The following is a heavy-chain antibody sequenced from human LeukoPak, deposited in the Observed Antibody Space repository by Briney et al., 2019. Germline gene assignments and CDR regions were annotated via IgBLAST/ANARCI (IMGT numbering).Heavy chain of an antibody. Sequence: PGGSLRLSCAASGFTFSSYWMSWVRQAPGKGLEWVSTITGSGGSTYYADSMKGRFTISRDNSKNTLDLQMNSLRAEDTAVYYCAKSGSSGYYQGQLDSWGQGTLVTVSS. D-gene: IGHD3-22*01. CDR2: ITGSGGST. CDR1: GFTFSSYW. J-gene: IGHJ4*02. CDR3: AKSGSSGYYQGQLDS. V-gene: IGHV3-23*01.